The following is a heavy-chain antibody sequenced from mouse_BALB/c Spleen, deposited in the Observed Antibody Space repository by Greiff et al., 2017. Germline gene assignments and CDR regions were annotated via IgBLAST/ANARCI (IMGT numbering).Heavy chain of an antibody. Sequence: VQLKESGPGLVKPSQSLSLTCSVTGYSITSGYYWNWIRQFPGNKLEWMGYISYDGSNNYNPSLKNRISITRDTSKNQFFLKLNSVTTEDTATYYCATGLTTVVATPYYYAMDYWGQGTSVTVSS. D-gene: IGHD1-1*01. CDR3: ATGLTTVVATPYYYAMDY. CDR2: ISYDGSN. J-gene: IGHJ4*01. CDR1: GYSITSGYY. V-gene: IGHV3-6*02.